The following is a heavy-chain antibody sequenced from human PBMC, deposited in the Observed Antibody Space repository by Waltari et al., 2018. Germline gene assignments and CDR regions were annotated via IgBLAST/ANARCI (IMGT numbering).Heavy chain of an antibody. V-gene: IGHV4-39*07. CDR3: ARTGGYNYDWYFDL. CDR2: IYYSGST. CDR1: GGSISSSSYY. J-gene: IGHJ2*01. D-gene: IGHD5-12*01. Sequence: QLQLQESGPGLVKPSETLSLTCTVSGGSISSSSYYWGWIRQPPGKGLEWIGSIYYSGSTYYNPSLKRRVTISVDTSKNQFSLKLSSVTAADTAVYYCARTGGYNYDWYFDLWGRGTLVTVSS.